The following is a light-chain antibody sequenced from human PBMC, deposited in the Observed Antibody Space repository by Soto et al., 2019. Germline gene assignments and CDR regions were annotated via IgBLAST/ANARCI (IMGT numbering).Light chain of an antibody. J-gene: IGLJ1*01. Sequence: QSVLTQPASVSGSPGQSITISCTGTSSDVGAYNFVSWYRQHPGKAPKLIIYNVSDRPSGVSNRFSGSKSANTASLTISGLQAEDEADYYCTSTTSRGTYVFGNGTKVTVL. CDR3: TSTTSRGTYV. CDR2: NVS. CDR1: SSDVGAYNF. V-gene: IGLV2-14*03.